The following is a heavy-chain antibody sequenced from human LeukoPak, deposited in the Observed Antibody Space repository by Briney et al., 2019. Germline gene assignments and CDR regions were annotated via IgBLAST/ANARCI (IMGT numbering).Heavy chain of an antibody. J-gene: IGHJ3*02. CDR3: ARVGSYYDAFDI. CDR2: ISGSGGST. CDR1: GFTFSSYA. D-gene: IGHD2-8*01. Sequence: GGSQRLSCAASGFTFSSYAMSWVRQAPGKGLEWVSAISGSGGSTYYADSVKGRFTISRDNSKNTLYLQMNSLRAEDTAVYYCARVGSYYDAFDIWGQGTMVTVSS. V-gene: IGHV3-23*01.